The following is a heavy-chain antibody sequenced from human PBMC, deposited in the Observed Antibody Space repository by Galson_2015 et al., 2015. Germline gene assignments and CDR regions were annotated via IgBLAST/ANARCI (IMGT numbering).Heavy chain of an antibody. Sequence: SLRLSCAASGFTFSSYWMHWVRQALGKGLVWVSRINSDGGSTNYADSVKGRFTISRDNAKNTLYLQMNSLRAEDTAVYYCASPYCSGGSCYSHAFDIWGQGTMVTVSS. D-gene: IGHD2-15*01. CDR1: GFTFSSYW. CDR3: ASPYCSGGSCYSHAFDI. J-gene: IGHJ3*02. CDR2: INSDGGST. V-gene: IGHV3-74*01.